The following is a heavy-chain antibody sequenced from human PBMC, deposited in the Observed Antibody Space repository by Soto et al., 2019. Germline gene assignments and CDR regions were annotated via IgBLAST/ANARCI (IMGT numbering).Heavy chain of an antibody. Sequence: SETLSLTCAVYGGSFSGYYWSWIRQPPGKGLEWIGEINHSGSTNYNPSLKSRVTISVDTSKNQFSLKLSSVTAADTAVYYCARGVSLLRYFGWPLADYYYYGMDVWGQGTTVTVSS. CDR3: ARGVSLLRYFGWPLADYYYYGMDV. J-gene: IGHJ6*02. V-gene: IGHV4-34*01. CDR1: GGSFSGYY. D-gene: IGHD3-9*01. CDR2: INHSGST.